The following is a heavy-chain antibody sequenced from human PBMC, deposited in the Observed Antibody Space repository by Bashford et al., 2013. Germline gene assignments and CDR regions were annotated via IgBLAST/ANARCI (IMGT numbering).Heavy chain of an antibody. J-gene: IGHJ3*02. CDR3: AKGGAYDSSGYYADAFDI. Sequence: WSGQASREGGWXGFRYISTSGTIINYADSVKGRFTISRDNSKNTLYLQMNSLRAEDTAVYYCAKGGAYDSSGYYADAFDIWGQGTMVTVSS. D-gene: IGHD3-22*01. CDR2: ISTSGTII. V-gene: IGHV3-23*01.